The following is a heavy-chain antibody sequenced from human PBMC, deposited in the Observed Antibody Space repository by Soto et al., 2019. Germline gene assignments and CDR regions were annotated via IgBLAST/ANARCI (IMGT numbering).Heavy chain of an antibody. Sequence: QVQLVESGGGVVQPGRSLRLSCAASGFTFSSYGMHWVRQAPGKGLEWVALISYDVSDKYYADSVQGRFTISRDNSKNTLYLLMNSLRVEDTAVYYCGAGQYFSDYWGQGTLVTVSS. D-gene: IGHD6-13*01. CDR3: GAGQYFSDY. V-gene: IGHV3-30*03. J-gene: IGHJ4*02. CDR1: GFTFSSYG. CDR2: ISYDVSDK.